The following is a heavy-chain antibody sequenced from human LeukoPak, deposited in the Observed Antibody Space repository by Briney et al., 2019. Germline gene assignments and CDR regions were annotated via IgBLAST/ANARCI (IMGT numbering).Heavy chain of an antibody. Sequence: GGSLRLSCAASGFTFSSYGMHWVRQAPGKGLEWVAFIRYDGSNKYYADSVKGRFTISRDNAKNSLYLQMNSLRAEDTAVYYCARGEAWIQLWSHYYYYGMDVWGQGTTVTVSS. V-gene: IGHV3-30*02. CDR1: GFTFSSYG. J-gene: IGHJ6*02. CDR3: ARGEAWIQLWSHYYYYGMDV. D-gene: IGHD5-18*01. CDR2: IRYDGSNK.